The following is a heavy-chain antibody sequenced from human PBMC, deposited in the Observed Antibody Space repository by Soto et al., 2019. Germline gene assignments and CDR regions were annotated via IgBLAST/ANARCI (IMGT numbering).Heavy chain of an antibody. Sequence: GASVKVSCKASGYTFTSNAMHWVRQAPGQRLEWMGWINAGNGNTKNSQKFQGRVTITRDTSASTAYMELSSLRSEDTAVYYCARFIGGAYGMDVCGQGTTVTVSS. CDR2: INAGNGNT. CDR1: GYTFTSNA. CDR3: ARFIGGAYGMDV. V-gene: IGHV1-3*01. D-gene: IGHD2-15*01. J-gene: IGHJ6*02.